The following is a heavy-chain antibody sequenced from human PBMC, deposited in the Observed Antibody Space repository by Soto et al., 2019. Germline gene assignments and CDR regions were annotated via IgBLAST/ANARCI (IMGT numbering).Heavy chain of an antibody. CDR3: ARVNVYSEARAVFDC. CDR2: ISNGGDTI. J-gene: IGHJ4*02. CDR1: GFTFSSYE. Sequence: LRLSCAASGFTFSSYEMNWVRQAPGKGLEWISYISNGGDTIFYADSVKGRFTISTDNAKTSVYLQMNSLRADNTAVYYCARVNVYSEARAVFDCWGQGTLVTVS. V-gene: IGHV3-48*03. D-gene: IGHD6-6*01.